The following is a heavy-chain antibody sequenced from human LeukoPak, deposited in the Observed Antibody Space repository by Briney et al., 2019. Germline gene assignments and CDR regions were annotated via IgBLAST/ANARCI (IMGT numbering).Heavy chain of an antibody. CDR2: IKEDGSEK. D-gene: IGHD6-13*01. J-gene: IGHJ4*02. Sequence: PGGSLRLSSAASVFTFTTYWMSWVRRPLGKGLEGGANIKEDGSEKNYVDTERGRFTITRDHAKNILYLQMNSLRAQDTAVYYCARGGLPKQPFGGQGPRAT. CDR3: ARGGLPKQPF. CDR1: VFTFTTYW. V-gene: IGHV3-7*04.